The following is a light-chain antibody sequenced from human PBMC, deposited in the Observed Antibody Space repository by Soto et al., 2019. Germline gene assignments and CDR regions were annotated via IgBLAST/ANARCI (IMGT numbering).Light chain of an antibody. CDR2: SNH. V-gene: IGLV1-47*02. J-gene: IGLJ1*01. CDR3: AAWDGSLTGYV. CDR1: SSNIGSNY. Sequence: QSVLTQPPSASGTPGQRVTISCSGSSSNIGSNYVYWYQQLPGTAPKLLIYSNHQRPSWVPDRFSGSKSGTSASLATSGLRSEDEAAYYCAAWDGSLTGYVFGTGTKLTVL.